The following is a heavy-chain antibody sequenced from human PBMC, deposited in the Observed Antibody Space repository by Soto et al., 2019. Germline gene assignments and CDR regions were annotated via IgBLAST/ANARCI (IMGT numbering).Heavy chain of an antibody. CDR3: ARDRDFWSGYDY. J-gene: IGHJ4*02. D-gene: IGHD3-3*01. CDR1: GFTVSSSY. Sequence: GGSLSLACAASGFTVSSSYMSWVRQAPGKGLEWVSVIYSGGSTYYADSVKGRFTISRDNSKNTLYLQMNSLRAEDTAVYYCARDRDFWSGYDYWGQGTLVTVSS. V-gene: IGHV3-53*01. CDR2: IYSGGST.